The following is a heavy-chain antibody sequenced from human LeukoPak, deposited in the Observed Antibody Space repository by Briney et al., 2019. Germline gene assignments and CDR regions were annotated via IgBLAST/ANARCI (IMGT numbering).Heavy chain of an antibody. D-gene: IGHD6-19*01. CDR1: GGSLSSGDYY. J-gene: IGHJ6*02. CDR3: ARTRVGAGTGALYYYGMDV. Sequence: SETLSLTCTVSGGSLSSGDYYLSWIRQPPGKGLEWIGYIYYSGSTYYNPSLKSRVTISVDTSKNQFSLKLSSVTAADTAVYYCARTRVGAGTGALYYYGMDVWGQGTTVTVSS. V-gene: IGHV4-61*08. CDR2: IYYSGST.